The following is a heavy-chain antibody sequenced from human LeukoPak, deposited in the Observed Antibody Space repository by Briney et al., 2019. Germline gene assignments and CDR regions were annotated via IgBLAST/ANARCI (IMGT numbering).Heavy chain of an antibody. CDR1: GFTFSSYA. CDR3: AKDQAWGPSSWGYAFEF. CDR2: ISGSGGST. Sequence: GGSLRLSCAASGFTFSSYAMSWVRQAPGKGLEWVSAISGSGGSTYYADSVKGRFTISRDNSKNTLYLQMNSLRAEDTAVYYCAKDQAWGPSSWGYAFEFGGQGTMVTVS. V-gene: IGHV3-23*01. J-gene: IGHJ3*01. D-gene: IGHD6-13*01.